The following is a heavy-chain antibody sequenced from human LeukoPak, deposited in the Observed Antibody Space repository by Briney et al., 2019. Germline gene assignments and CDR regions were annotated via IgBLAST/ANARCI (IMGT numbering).Heavy chain of an antibody. CDR2: ISGTGGRT. CDR1: GVTFSSYA. J-gene: IGHJ4*02. D-gene: IGHD3-22*01. CDR3: AKDLRYDGSGYFDY. Sequence: GGSLRLSCAASGVTFSSYAMSWVRQAPGKGLEWVSGISGTGGRTYYADSVKGRFTISRDNSRNTLYLQMNSLRAEDTAVYYCAKDLRYDGSGYFDYWGQGTRVTVSS. V-gene: IGHV3-23*01.